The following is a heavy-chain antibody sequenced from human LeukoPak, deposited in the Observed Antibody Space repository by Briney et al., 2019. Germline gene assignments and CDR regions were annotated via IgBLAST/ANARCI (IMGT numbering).Heavy chain of an antibody. J-gene: IGHJ3*02. CDR1: GFTFSNAW. D-gene: IGHD6-19*01. Sequence: GGSLRLSCAASGFTFSNAWMSWVRQAPGKGLEWVGRIKSKTDGGTTDYAAPVKGRFTISGDDSKNTLYLQMNSLKTEDTAVYYCTTNAYSSGRDAFDIWGQGTMVTVSS. V-gene: IGHV3-15*01. CDR3: TTNAYSSGRDAFDI. CDR2: IKSKTDGGTT.